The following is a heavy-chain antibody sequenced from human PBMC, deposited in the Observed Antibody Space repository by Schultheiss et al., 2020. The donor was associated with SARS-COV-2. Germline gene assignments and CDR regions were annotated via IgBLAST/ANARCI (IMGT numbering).Heavy chain of an antibody. CDR2: AYPSGGT. J-gene: IGHJ5*02. D-gene: IGHD5-18*01. V-gene: IGHV4-4*07. Sequence: SETLSLTCTVTGASVSYYYWSWVRQPAGMGLEWIGRAYPSGGTNYNPSLKSRVTISVDTSRSQFSLKLSSVTAADTAVYYCARAEFVDTAMVTRWWFDPWGQGTLVTVSS. CDR1: GASVSYYY. CDR3: ARAEFVDTAMVTRWWFDP.